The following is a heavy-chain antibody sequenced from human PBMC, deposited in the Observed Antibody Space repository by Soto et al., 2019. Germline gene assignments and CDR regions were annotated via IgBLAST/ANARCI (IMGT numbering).Heavy chain of an antibody. CDR3: AKDGDVAAAGYYFDY. CDR2: ISYGGTDK. Sequence: GGSLRLSCAASGFTFSNHGMHWVRQAPGKGLEWVAVISYGGTDKYHADSVKGRFTISRDNSKNTLYLQMDSLRVEDTAIYYCAKDGDVAAAGYYFDYWGQGTLVTVSS. CDR1: GFTFSNHG. V-gene: IGHV3-30*18. D-gene: IGHD6-13*01. J-gene: IGHJ4*02.